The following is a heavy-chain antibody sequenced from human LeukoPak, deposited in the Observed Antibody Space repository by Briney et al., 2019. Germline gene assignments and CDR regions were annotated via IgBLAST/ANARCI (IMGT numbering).Heavy chain of an antibody. J-gene: IGHJ4*01. D-gene: IGHD6-13*01. CDR2: IKQNGGEK. V-gene: IGHV3-7*01. CDR3: ARGGTAAGLYFDL. Sequence: GGSLKLSCAVSGFTFTNYWMNWVRQAPGKGLEGVASIKQNGGEKSYVDSVKGRFTISRDNAKNSLYLQMSSLRAEDTAVYDCARGGTAAGLYFDLWGQGTLVTVSS. CDR1: GFTFTNYW.